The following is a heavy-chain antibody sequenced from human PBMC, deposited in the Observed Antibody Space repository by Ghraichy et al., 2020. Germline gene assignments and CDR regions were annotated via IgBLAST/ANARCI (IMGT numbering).Heavy chain of an antibody. D-gene: IGHD5-18*01. Sequence: GGSLRLSCAASGFTVSTNYMNWVRQAPGKGLEWVSVIYSGGSTYYTNSVKGRFTISRDNSKNTRNLQMNGLRVEDTAVYYCARALGYSSAYGLDYWGQGTLVTVSS. CDR1: GFTVSTNY. CDR3: ARALGYSSAYGLDY. V-gene: IGHV3-66*01. CDR2: IYSGGST. J-gene: IGHJ4*02.